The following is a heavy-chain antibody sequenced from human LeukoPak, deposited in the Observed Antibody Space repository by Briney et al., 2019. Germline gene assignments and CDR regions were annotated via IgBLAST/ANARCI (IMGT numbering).Heavy chain of an antibody. Sequence: SGGSLRLSCAASGFTFSSYAMSWVRQAPGKGLEWVSAISGSGGSTYYADSVKGRFTISRDNSKNALYLQMNSLRAEDTAVYYCAKVKDSYYDFWSGPFDIWGQGTIVTVSS. J-gene: IGHJ3*02. D-gene: IGHD3-3*01. CDR2: ISGSGGST. V-gene: IGHV3-23*01. CDR3: AKVKDSYYDFWSGPFDI. CDR1: GFTFSSYA.